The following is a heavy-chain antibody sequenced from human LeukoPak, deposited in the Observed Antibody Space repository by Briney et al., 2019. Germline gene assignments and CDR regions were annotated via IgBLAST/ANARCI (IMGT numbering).Heavy chain of an antibody. J-gene: IGHJ4*02. CDR3: ATKAYCSGGSCYVQFDY. CDR1: GYTLTELS. D-gene: IGHD2-15*01. V-gene: IGHV1-24*01. Sequence: GASVKVSCKVSGYTLTELSMHWVRQAPGKGLEWMGGFDPEDGETIYAQKFQGRVTMTEDTSTDTAYMELSSLRSEDTAVYYCATKAYCSGGSCYVQFDYWGQGTLVTVSS. CDR2: FDPEDGET.